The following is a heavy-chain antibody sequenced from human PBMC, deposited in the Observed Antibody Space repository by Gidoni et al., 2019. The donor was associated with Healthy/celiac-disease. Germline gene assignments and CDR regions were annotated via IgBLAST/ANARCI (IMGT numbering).Heavy chain of an antibody. J-gene: IGHJ6*02. Sequence: QVQLQQLGAGLLKPSETLSLTCAVYGGSFSGYYWSWIRQPPGKGLEWIGEINHSGSTNYNPSRKSRVTISVDTSKNQFSLKLSSVTAADTAVYYCARGILYRYYYGMDVWGQGTTVTVSS. D-gene: IGHD2-2*02. CDR3: ARGILYRYYYGMDV. V-gene: IGHV4-34*01. CDR2: INHSGST. CDR1: GGSFSGYY.